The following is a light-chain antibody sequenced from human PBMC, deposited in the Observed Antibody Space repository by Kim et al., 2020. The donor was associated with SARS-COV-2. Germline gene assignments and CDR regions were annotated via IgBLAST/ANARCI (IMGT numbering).Light chain of an antibody. J-gene: IGKJ4*01. CDR2: DAS. V-gene: IGKV3-11*01. CDR1: QSVSGY. Sequence: LFPGELATLSCRASQSVSGYLAWYQHKPGQAPRLLIYDASNRAAGIPARFSGSGSGTDFTLTISSLEPEDCAVYFCQQRSNWPLTFGGGTKVDIK. CDR3: QQRSNWPLT.